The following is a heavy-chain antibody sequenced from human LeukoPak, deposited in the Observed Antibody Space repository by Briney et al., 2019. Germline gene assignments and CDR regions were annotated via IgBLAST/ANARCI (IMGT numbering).Heavy chain of an antibody. J-gene: IGHJ6*02. Sequence: GESLKISCKGSGYSFTSYWIGWVRQMPGKGLEWMGIIYPGDSDTRYSPSFQGQVTISADKSISTAYLQWSSLKASDTAMYYCARQGSYVTAIPSVYYYGMDVWGQGTTVTVSS. CDR1: GYSFTSYW. CDR2: IYPGDSDT. D-gene: IGHD2-21*02. CDR3: ARQGSYVTAIPSVYYYGMDV. V-gene: IGHV5-51*01.